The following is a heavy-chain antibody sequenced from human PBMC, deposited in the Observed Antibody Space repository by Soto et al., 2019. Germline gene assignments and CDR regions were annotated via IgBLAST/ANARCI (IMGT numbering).Heavy chain of an antibody. CDR2: VYYTGST. V-gene: IGHV4-39*01. Sequence: LSLTCSVSGGSISSSSYYWGWIRQPPGKGLEWIGSVYYTGSTYYNPSLKSRVAISVEMSKTQFSLKLSSVTAADTALYYCARHVLGGFFYGMDVWGQGTTVTVSS. J-gene: IGHJ6*02. D-gene: IGHD3-16*01. CDR1: GGSISSSSYY. CDR3: ARHVLGGFFYGMDV.